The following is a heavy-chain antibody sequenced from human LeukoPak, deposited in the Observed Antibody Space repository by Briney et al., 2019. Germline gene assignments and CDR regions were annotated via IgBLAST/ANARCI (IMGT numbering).Heavy chain of an antibody. V-gene: IGHV4-59*01. CDR1: GGSISSYY. Sequence: KPSETLSLTCIVSGGSISSYYWSWIRQPPGKGPEWIGYVYYIGNTNYNPSLASRVTMSVDTSKNQLSLKLSSVTAADTAVYYCARPSRENYHDSSGYDYFDYWGQGTLVTVSS. CDR3: ARPSRENYHDSSGYDYFDY. CDR2: VYYIGNT. D-gene: IGHD3-22*01. J-gene: IGHJ4*02.